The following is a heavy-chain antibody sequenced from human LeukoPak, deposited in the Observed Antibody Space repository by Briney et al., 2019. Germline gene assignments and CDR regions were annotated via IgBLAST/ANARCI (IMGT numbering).Heavy chain of an antibody. D-gene: IGHD5-18*01. J-gene: IGHJ4*02. CDR2: ISSSSSTI. V-gene: IGHV3-48*01. Sequence: TGGSLRLSCAASGFTFSSYSMNWVRQAPGKGLEWVSYISSSSSTIYYADSVKGRFTVSRDNAKNSLYLQMNSLRAEDTAVYYCARGGSYGSLDYWGQGTLVTVSS. CDR1: GFTFSSYS. CDR3: ARGGSYGSLDY.